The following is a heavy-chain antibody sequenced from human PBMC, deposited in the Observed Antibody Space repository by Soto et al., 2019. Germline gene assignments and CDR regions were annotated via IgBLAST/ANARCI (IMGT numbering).Heavy chain of an antibody. CDR1: GFTFSSYD. V-gene: IGHV3-64*01. CDR3: GGRVSGNCGY. CDR2: ISSNGGTT. J-gene: IGHJ4*02. Sequence: EVQLAESGGGMVQPGGSLRLSCVASGFTFSSYDMHWVRQAPGKGLEYVSSISSNGGTTYYGNSVKGRFTISRDNSKNTLYLLMGRLRAVDIGVYYCGGRVSGNCGYWGQGTLVTVSS. D-gene: IGHD3-10*01.